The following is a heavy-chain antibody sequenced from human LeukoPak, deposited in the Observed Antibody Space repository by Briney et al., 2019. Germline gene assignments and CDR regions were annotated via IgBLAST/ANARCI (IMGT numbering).Heavy chain of an antibody. Sequence: GESLKISCKGSGYSFTSYWIGWVRQMPGKGLEWMGIIYPGDSDTRYSPSFQGQVTISADKSISTAYLQWSSLEASDTAMYYCARLHGSGSYYPNGPIDYWGQGTLVTVSS. J-gene: IGHJ4*02. V-gene: IGHV5-51*01. CDR1: GYSFTSYW. D-gene: IGHD3-10*01. CDR2: IYPGDSDT. CDR3: ARLHGSGSYYPNGPIDY.